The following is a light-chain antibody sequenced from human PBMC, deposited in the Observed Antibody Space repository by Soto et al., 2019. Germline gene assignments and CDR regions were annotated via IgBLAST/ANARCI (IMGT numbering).Light chain of an antibody. CDR3: QQYNNWSPLT. J-gene: IGKJ4*01. Sequence: IVMTQSPATLSVSPGERAILSCRASQSLSSNLAWYQQKPGQAPRLLIYGASTRATGTPARFSGSGSGAEFTRIISSLQSEDSGVYYCQQYNNWSPLTFGGGTKVEIK. CDR1: QSLSSN. V-gene: IGKV3-15*01. CDR2: GAS.